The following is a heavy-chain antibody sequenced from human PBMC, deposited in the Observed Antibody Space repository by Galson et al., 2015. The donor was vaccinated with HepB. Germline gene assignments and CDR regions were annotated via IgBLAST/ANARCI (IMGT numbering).Heavy chain of an antibody. J-gene: IGHJ3*02. CDR3: ARKHARDAFDI. CDR1: GFTFSSYS. V-gene: IGHV3-21*01. CDR2: ISSSSSYI. Sequence: SLRLSCAASGFTFSSYSMNWVRQAPGKGLEWVSSISSSSSYIYYADSVKGRFTISRDNAKNSLYLQMNSLRAEDTAVYYCARKHARDAFDIWGQGTMVTVSS.